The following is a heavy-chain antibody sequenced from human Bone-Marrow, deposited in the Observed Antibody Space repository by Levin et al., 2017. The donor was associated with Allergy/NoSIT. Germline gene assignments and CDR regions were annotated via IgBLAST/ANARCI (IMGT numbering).Heavy chain of an antibody. V-gene: IGHV1-2*02. Sequence: PVASVKVSCKASGYSFTGFYLHWIRQAPRQGLEWMGWISPNSGGTNYAQKFQGRVTMSRDTAIRTAYMELSRLRSDDTAVYYCSRRPHYYDSSGYYGSHAFDIWGQGTMVTVSS. J-gene: IGHJ3*02. CDR1: GYSFTGFY. CDR2: ISPNSGGT. CDR3: SRRPHYYDSSGYYGSHAFDI. D-gene: IGHD3-22*01.